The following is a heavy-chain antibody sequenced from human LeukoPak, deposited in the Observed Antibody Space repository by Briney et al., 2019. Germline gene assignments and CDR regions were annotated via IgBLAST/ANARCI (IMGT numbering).Heavy chain of an antibody. Sequence: TLSLTCTVSGGSISSGGYSWSWIRQHPGKGLEWIGYIYYSGSTYYNPSLKSRVTISVDTSKNQFSLKLSSVAAADTAVYYCARVGIAVAGTIDYWGQGTLVTVSS. CDR1: GGSISSGGYS. D-gene: IGHD6-19*01. J-gene: IGHJ4*02. V-gene: IGHV4-31*03. CDR2: IYYSGST. CDR3: ARVGIAVAGTIDY.